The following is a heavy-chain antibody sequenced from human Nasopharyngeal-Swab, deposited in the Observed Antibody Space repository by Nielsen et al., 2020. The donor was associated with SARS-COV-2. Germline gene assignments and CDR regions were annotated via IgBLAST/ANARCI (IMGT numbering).Heavy chain of an antibody. CDR1: GGSISSSSYY. CDR3: AATSVLRFLEWLNNWFDP. V-gene: IGHV4-39*01. J-gene: IGHJ5*02. D-gene: IGHD3-3*01. CDR2: IYYSGST. Sequence: SETLSLTCTVSGGSISSSSYYWGRIRQPPGKGLEWIGSIYYSGSTYYNPSLKSRVTISVDTSKNQFSLKLSSVTAADTAVYYCAATSVLRFLEWLNNWFDPWGQGTLVTVSS.